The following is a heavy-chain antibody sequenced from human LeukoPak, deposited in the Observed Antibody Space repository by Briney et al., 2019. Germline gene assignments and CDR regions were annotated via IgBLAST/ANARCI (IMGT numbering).Heavy chain of an antibody. CDR1: GFTFSSYS. CDR2: ISSSSSYI. V-gene: IGHV3-21*01. CDR3: ARDRRGSPPYYYMDV. D-gene: IGHD1-26*01. Sequence: GGSLRLSCAASGFTFSSYSMNWVRQAPGKGLEWVSSISSSSSYIYYADSVKGRFTISRDNAKNSLYLQMNSLRAEDTAVYYCARDRRGSPPYYYMDVWGKGTTVTVSS. J-gene: IGHJ6*03.